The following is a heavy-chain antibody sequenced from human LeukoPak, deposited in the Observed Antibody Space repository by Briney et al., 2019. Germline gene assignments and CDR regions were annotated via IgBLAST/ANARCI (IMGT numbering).Heavy chain of an antibody. J-gene: IGHJ4*02. D-gene: IGHD1-26*01. Sequence: GGSLRLSCAASGFTFSSYSLNWVRQAPGKGLEWVSSISSSSSYIYYADSVKGRFTISRDNAKNSLYLQMNSLRAEDTAVYYCARDLTTDKWGFDYWGQGTLVTVSS. V-gene: IGHV3-21*01. CDR3: ARDLTTDKWGFDY. CDR1: GFTFSSYS. CDR2: ISSSSSYI.